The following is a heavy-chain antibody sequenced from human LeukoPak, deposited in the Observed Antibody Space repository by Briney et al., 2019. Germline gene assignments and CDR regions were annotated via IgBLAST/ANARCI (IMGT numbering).Heavy chain of an antibody. CDR1: GGTFSSYA. V-gene: IGHV1-69*01. Sequence: ASVKVSCKASGGTFSSYAISWVRQAPRQGPEWMGGIIPIFGTANYAQKFQGRVTITADESTSTAYMELSSLRSEDTAVYYCARDSSGDTVQWDWCFDLWGRGTLVTVSS. CDR3: ARDSSGDTVQWDWCFDL. D-gene: IGHD3-22*01. CDR2: IIPIFGTA. J-gene: IGHJ2*01.